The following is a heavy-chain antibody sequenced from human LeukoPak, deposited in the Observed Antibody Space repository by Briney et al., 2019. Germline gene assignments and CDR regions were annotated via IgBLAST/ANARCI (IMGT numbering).Heavy chain of an antibody. CDR2: INHSGST. J-gene: IGHJ2*01. D-gene: IGHD3-22*01. CDR3: ARGGRSWLLLKRYFDL. CDR1: GGSISSGDYY. V-gene: IGHV4-30-4*08. Sequence: SQTLSLTCTVSGGSISSGDYYWNWIRQPPGKGLEWIGEINHSGSTNYNPSLKSRVTISVDTSKNQFSLNLSSVTAADTAVYYCARGGRSWLLLKRYFDLWGRGTLVTVSS.